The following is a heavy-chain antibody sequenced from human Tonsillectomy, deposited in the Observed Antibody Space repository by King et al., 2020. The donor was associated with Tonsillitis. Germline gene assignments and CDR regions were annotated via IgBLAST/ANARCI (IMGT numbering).Heavy chain of an antibody. V-gene: IGHV1-69*01. D-gene: IGHD6-19*01. Sequence: QLVQSGAEVKKPGSSVKVSCKASGGTFSSYAIGWVRQAPGQGLEWMGGIIPIFGTTNFAQKFQGRVTITADESTNTAYMELSSLRSEDTALYYCARMVSVAGSGYYFDYWGQGTLVTVSS. CDR3: ARMVSVAGSGYYFDY. J-gene: IGHJ4*02. CDR2: IIPIFGTT. CDR1: GGTFSSYA.